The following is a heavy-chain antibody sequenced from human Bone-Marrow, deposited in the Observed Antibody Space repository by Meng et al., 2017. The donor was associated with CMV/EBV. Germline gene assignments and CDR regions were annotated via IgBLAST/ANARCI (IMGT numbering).Heavy chain of an antibody. V-gene: IGHV1-18*01. CDR3: ARVVEFSLSWFGEDLSVDY. CDR1: GYTFTSYG. Sequence: ASVKVSCKASGYTFTSYGISWVRQAPGQGLEWMGWISAYNGNTNYAQKLQGRVTMTTDTSTSTAYMELRSLRSDDTAVYYCARVVEFSLSWFGEDLSVDYWGQGTLATVSS. J-gene: IGHJ4*02. CDR2: ISAYNGNT. D-gene: IGHD3-10*01.